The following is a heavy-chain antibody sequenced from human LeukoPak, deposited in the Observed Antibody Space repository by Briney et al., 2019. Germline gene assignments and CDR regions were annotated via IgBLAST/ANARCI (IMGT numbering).Heavy chain of an antibody. CDR1: GFTFSSYG. CDR3: AKSGYYYYYYGMDV. V-gene: IGHV3-30*18. Sequence: PGRSLRLSCAASGFTFSSYGMHWVRQAPGKGLEWVAVISYDGSNKYYADSVKGRFTISRDNSKNTLYLQMNSLRAEDTAVYYCAKSGYYYYYYGMDVWGQGTTVTVSS. CDR2: ISYDGSNK. J-gene: IGHJ6*02. D-gene: IGHD3-10*01.